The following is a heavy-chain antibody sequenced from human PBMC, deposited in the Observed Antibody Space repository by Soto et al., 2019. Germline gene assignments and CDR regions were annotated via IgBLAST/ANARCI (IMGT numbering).Heavy chain of an antibody. CDR3: ARLAPCGGGTSYSLPLDL. CDR2: ITPDNGNT. Sequence: QVQLLQSGAEVKEPGASVKVSCKASGYNFVTFGVIWVRQAPGQGLQWMGWITPDNGNTNYAQNFQGRATMTTDTSTSTAYREERSLPSDDPAVYYCARLAPCGGGTSYSLPLDLWGQGARVTVSS. D-gene: IGHD2-15*01. CDR1: GYNFVTFG. J-gene: IGHJ5*02. V-gene: IGHV1-18*01.